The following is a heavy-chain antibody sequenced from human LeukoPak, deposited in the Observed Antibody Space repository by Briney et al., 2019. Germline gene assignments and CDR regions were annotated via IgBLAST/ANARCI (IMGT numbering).Heavy chain of an antibody. CDR2: ISYDGSNK. Sequence: GRSLRLSCAASGFTFSSYGMHWVRQAPGKGLEWVAVISYDGSNKYYADSVKGRFTISRDNSKNTLYLQMNSLRAEDTAVYYCAGVLGIAVAGTFYWGQGTLVTVSS. CDR1: GFTFSSYG. CDR3: AGVLGIAVAGTFY. V-gene: IGHV3-30*03. J-gene: IGHJ4*02. D-gene: IGHD6-19*01.